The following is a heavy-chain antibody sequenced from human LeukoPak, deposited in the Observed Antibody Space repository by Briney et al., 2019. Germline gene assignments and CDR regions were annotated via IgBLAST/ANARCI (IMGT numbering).Heavy chain of an antibody. Sequence: GASVKVSCKASGYTFTSYYMHWVRQAPGQGLEWMGIINPSGGSTSYAQKFQGRATMTRDMSTSTVYMELSSLRSEDTAVYYCARESIRDSSGSIFDYWGQGTLVTVSS. CDR2: INPSGGST. D-gene: IGHD3-22*01. CDR3: ARESIRDSSGSIFDY. J-gene: IGHJ4*02. CDR1: GYTFTSYY. V-gene: IGHV1-46*01.